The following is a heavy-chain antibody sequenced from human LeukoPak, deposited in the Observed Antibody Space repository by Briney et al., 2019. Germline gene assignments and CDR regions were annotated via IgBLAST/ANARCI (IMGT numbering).Heavy chain of an antibody. Sequence: GGSLRLSCAASGFTFSSYSMNWVRQAPGKGLERVSYISSSSSTIYYADSVKGRFTISRDNAKNSLYLQMNSLRDEDTAVYYCARTTIFGVVINYYGMDVWGQGTTVTVSS. D-gene: IGHD3-3*01. CDR2: ISSSSSTI. CDR3: ARTTIFGVVINYYGMDV. CDR1: GFTFSSYS. J-gene: IGHJ6*02. V-gene: IGHV3-48*02.